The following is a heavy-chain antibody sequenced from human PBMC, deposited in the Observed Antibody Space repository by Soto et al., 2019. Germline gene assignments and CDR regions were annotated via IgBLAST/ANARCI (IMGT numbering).Heavy chain of an antibody. CDR3: TTAYDFWSGYHYYYYYMDV. J-gene: IGHJ6*03. V-gene: IGHV3-15*01. Sequence: PGGSLRLSCAASGFTFSNAWMSWVRQAPGKGLEWVGRIKSKTDGGTTYYVAPVKGRFTISRDDSKNTLFLQMNSLKTEDTAVYYFTTAYDFWSGYHYYYYYMDVWGKGTTVTVSS. CDR2: IKSKTDGGTT. D-gene: IGHD3-3*01. CDR1: GFTFSNAW.